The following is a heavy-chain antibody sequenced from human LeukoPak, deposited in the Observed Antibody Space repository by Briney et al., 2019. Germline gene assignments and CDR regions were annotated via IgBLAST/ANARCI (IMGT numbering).Heavy chain of an antibody. CDR3: ARDRGWPLRTFDY. J-gene: IGHJ4*02. D-gene: IGHD2-15*01. Sequence: SETLSPTCAVYGGSFSGYYWSWIRQPPGKGLEWIGEINHSGSTNYNPSLKSRVTISVDTSKNQFSLKLSSVTAADTAVYYCARDRGWPLRTFDYWGEGTLVTVSS. V-gene: IGHV4-34*01. CDR2: INHSGST. CDR1: GGSFSGYY.